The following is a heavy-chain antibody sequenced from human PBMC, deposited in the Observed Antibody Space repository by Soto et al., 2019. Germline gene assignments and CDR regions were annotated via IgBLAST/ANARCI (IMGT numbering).Heavy chain of an antibody. Sequence: QVQLVQSGAEVKKPGSSVKVSCKASGGTFSSYAISWVRQAPGQGLEWMGGIIPIFGTANYAQKFQGRVTITADESTSTAYMELSSLRSEDTTVYYCARGSFARIRYYYYGMDVWGQGTTVTVSS. CDR2: IIPIFGTA. V-gene: IGHV1-69*01. CDR3: ARGSFARIRYYYYGMDV. CDR1: GGTFSSYA. J-gene: IGHJ6*02.